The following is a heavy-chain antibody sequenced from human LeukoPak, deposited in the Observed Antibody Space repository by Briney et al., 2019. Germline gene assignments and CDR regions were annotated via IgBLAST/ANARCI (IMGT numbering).Heavy chain of an antibody. D-gene: IGHD6-19*01. CDR3: ARAHDSSGWYPYWFDP. Sequence: SETLSLTCTVSGGSVSSDNSYWSWIRQPPGKGPQWIGYVYYTGSTHYNPSLESRVAMSADTSENQFSLRLSSVTAADTAVYYCARAHDSSGWYPYWFDPWGQGTLVTVSS. V-gene: IGHV4-61*01. CDR2: VYYTGST. CDR1: GGSVSSDNSY. J-gene: IGHJ5*02.